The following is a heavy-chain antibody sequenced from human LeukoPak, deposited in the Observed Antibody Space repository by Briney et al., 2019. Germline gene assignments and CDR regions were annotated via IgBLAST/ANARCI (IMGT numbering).Heavy chain of an antibody. J-gene: IGHJ5*02. CDR1: GFTFSSYS. D-gene: IGHD6-13*01. Sequence: PGGSLRVSCAASGFTFSSYSMNWVRQAPGKGLEWVSSISSSSSYIYYADSVKGRFTISRDNAKNSLYLQMNSLRAEDTAVYYCARGSSWYREDNWFDPWGQGTLVTVSS. CDR2: ISSSSSYI. V-gene: IGHV3-21*01. CDR3: ARGSSWYREDNWFDP.